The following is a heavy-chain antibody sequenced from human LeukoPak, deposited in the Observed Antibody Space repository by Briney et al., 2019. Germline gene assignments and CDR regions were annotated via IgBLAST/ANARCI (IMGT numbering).Heavy chain of an antibody. CDR1: GYTFTGYY. D-gene: IGHD4/OR15-4a*01. V-gene: IGHV1-2*02. CDR2: INPNSGGT. Sequence: GASVKVSCKASGYTFTGYYMHWVRQAPGQGLEWMGWINPNSGGTNYAQKFQGRVTMTRDTSISTAYMELSRLRSDDTAVYYCARSLLWWPQVGYFDYWGQGTLVTVSS. CDR3: ARSLLWWPQVGYFDY. J-gene: IGHJ4*02.